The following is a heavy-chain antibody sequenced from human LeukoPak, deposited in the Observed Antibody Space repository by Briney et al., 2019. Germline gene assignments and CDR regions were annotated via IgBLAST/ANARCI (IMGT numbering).Heavy chain of an antibody. Sequence: PGGSLRLSCAASGFTFSSYSMNWVRQAPGKGLEWVSSISSSSSYIYYADSVKGRFTISRDNAKNSLYLQMNSLRAEDTAVYYCAKDLQHLVRTLSFDYWGQGTLVTVSS. D-gene: IGHD6-13*01. CDR2: ISSSSSYI. J-gene: IGHJ4*02. CDR3: AKDLQHLVRTLSFDY. CDR1: GFTFSSYS. V-gene: IGHV3-21*01.